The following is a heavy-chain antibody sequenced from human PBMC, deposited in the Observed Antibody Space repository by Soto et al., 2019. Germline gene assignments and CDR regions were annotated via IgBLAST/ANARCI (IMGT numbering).Heavy chain of an antibody. CDR2: VYYSGST. V-gene: IGHV4-59*11. D-gene: IGHD2-21*01. J-gene: IGHJ4*01. CDR3: ARTRMIESWIDY. CDR1: GDSISTHY. Sequence: SETLSLTCDVSGDSISTHYWSWIRQPPGKGLEWIGYVYYSGSTLYNPSLESRVTMSIDMSKKQVSLKLTSVIAADTAVYYCARTRMIESWIDYWGHGTLVTVSS.